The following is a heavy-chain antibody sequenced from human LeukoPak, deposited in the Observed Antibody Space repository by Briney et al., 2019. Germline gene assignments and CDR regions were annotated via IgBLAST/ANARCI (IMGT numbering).Heavy chain of an antibody. J-gene: IGHJ4*02. D-gene: IGHD5-24*01. V-gene: IGHV4-59*01. Sequence: PSETLSLTCTVSGGSISSYYWSWIRQPPGKGLEWVGYIYYSGSTNYNPSLKTRVTISEDTSKNQFSLKLSSVTAAETAVYYCARGSGWLQLTYFDYWGQGTLVTVSS. CDR1: GGSISSYY. CDR3: ARGSGWLQLTYFDY. CDR2: IYYSGST.